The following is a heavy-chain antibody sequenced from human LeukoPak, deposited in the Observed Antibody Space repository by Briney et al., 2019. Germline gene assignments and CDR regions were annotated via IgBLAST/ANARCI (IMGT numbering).Heavy chain of an antibody. D-gene: IGHD2/OR15-2a*01. Sequence: GGSLRLSCVASEFTLNNAWINWVRQAPGKGLEWIARIKSKADGETTQYAASVKGRFTISRDDLKNTLFLQMNGLQIEDTAMYYCTTDQGNSIGHYFFDYWGQGTLVTVSS. CDR3: TTDQGNSIGHYFFDY. CDR1: EFTLNNAW. CDR2: IKSKADGETT. J-gene: IGHJ4*02. V-gene: IGHV3-15*01.